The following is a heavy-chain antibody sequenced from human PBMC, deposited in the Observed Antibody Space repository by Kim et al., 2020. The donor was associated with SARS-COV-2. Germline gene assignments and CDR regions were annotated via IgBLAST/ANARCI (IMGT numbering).Heavy chain of an antibody. CDR1: GGSIRGYY. V-gene: IGHV4-59*01. Sequence: SETLSLTCTVSGGSIRGYYWTWIRQPPGKGLEWIGYVFHSGSTIYNPSLKSRVLISLDTSKNQFSLNLSSVTAADTAVYYCARDHPTYSNTWSSYGMDV. CDR3: ARDHPTYSNTWSSYGMDV. J-gene: IGHJ6*01. CDR2: VFHSGST. D-gene: IGHD6-13*01.